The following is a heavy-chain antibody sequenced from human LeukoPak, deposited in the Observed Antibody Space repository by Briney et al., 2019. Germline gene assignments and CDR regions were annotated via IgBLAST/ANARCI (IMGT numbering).Heavy chain of an antibody. Sequence: SVKVSCKASGGAFSNYAISWVRQAPGQGGEGMGGISTNLGTTNYAQKHQGRGTITADESPSTVYMELRSLRPEDTAVYYCARPRTYYDFWRGYPPFDYWGQGTLVTVSS. D-gene: IGHD3-3*01. CDR2: ISTNLGTT. V-gene: IGHV1-69*13. CDR1: GGAFSNYA. CDR3: ARPRTYYDFWRGYPPFDY. J-gene: IGHJ4*02.